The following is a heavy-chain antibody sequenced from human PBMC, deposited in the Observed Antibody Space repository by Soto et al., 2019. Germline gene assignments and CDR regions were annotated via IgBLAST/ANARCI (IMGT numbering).Heavy chain of an antibody. CDR3: ARSNVDTAMVDYYYYGMDV. D-gene: IGHD5-18*01. CDR2: INHSGST. CDR1: GGSFSGYY. V-gene: IGHV4-34*01. Sequence: PSETLSLTCAVYGGSFSGYYWSWIRQPPGKGLEWIGEINHSGSTNYNPSLKSRVTISVDTSKSQFSLKLSSVTAADTAVYYCARSNVDTAMVDYYYYGMDVWGQGTTVTVSS. J-gene: IGHJ6*02.